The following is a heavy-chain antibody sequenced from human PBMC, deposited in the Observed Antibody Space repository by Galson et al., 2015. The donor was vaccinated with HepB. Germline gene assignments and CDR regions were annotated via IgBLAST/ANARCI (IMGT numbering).Heavy chain of an antibody. D-gene: IGHD3-9*01. CDR2: INPSGGST. Sequence: SVKVSCKASGYTFTSYYMHWVRQAPGQGLEWMGIINPSGGSTSYAQKLQGRVTMTRDTSTSTVYMELSSLRSEDTAVYYCARGAAPSYYDILTGSPDYWGQGTLVTVSS. V-gene: IGHV1-46*04. J-gene: IGHJ4*02. CDR1: GYTFTSYY. CDR3: ARGAAPSYYDILTGSPDY.